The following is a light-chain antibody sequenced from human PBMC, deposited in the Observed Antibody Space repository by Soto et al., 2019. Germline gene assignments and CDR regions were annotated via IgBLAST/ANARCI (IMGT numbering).Light chain of an antibody. Sequence: DIQMTQSPSTLSASVGDRVTISCRASQTIDSWLAWYQQRPGKPPNLLIYKASTLASGVPSRFSGSGSGTEFTLTINSLQPDGFATYYCQQYHRYSWTFGQGTKVYIK. V-gene: IGKV1-5*03. CDR3: QQYHRYSWT. J-gene: IGKJ1*01. CDR2: KAS. CDR1: QTIDSW.